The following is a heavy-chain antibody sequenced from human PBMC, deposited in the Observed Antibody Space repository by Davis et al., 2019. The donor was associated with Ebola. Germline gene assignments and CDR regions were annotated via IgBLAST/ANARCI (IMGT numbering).Heavy chain of an antibody. CDR3: ARARAVSTVTPNPYNWFDP. CDR1: GYTFTSYG. Sequence: SVKVSCKASGYTFTSYGISWVRQAPGQGLEWMGRIIPILGIANYAQKFQGRVTITADKSTSTAYMELSSLRSEDTAVYYCARARAVSTVTPNPYNWFDPWGQGTLVTVSS. D-gene: IGHD4-17*01. J-gene: IGHJ5*02. CDR2: IIPILGIA. V-gene: IGHV1-69*04.